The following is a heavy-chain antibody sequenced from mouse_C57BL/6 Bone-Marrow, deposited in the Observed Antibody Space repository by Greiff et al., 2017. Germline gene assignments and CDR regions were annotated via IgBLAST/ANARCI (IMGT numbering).Heavy chain of an antibody. J-gene: IGHJ4*01. CDR1: GYTFTSYW. V-gene: IGHV1-69*01. CDR2: IDPSDSYT. CDR3: GGGGYYAMDY. Sequence: VQLQQSGAELVMPGASVKLSCKASGYTFTSYWMHWVKQRPGQGLEWIGEIDPSDSYTNYNQKFKGKSTLTVDKSSSTAYMQLISLTSDDSAVYYCGGGGYYAMDYWGQGTSVTVSS.